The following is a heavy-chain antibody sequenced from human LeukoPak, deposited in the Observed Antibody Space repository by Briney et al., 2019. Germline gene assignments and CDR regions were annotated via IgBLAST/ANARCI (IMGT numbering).Heavy chain of an antibody. CDR1: GGPFSGYY. CDR2: INHSGST. D-gene: IGHD3-10*01. V-gene: IGHV4-34*01. CDR3: ARVGPLLWFGELKSRNFDY. J-gene: IGHJ4*02. Sequence: SETLSLTCAVYGGPFSGYYWSWIRQPPGKGLEWIGEINHSGSTNYNPSLKSRVTISVDTSKNQFSLKLSSVTAADTAVYYCARVGPLLWFGELKSRNFDYWGQGTLVTVSS.